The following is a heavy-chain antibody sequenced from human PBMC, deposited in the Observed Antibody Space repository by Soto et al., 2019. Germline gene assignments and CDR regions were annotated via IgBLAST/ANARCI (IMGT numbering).Heavy chain of an antibody. CDR2: FDPEDGET. CDR3: ARDYFLGGWYYYGSGSYYNWPAFDI. J-gene: IGHJ3*02. D-gene: IGHD3-10*01. CDR1: GYTLTELS. V-gene: IGHV1-24*01. Sequence: ASVKISCKVSGYTLTELSMHWVRQAPGKGLEWMGGFDPEDGETIYAQKFQGRVTMTEDTSTDTAYMELSSLRSEDTAVYYCARDYFLGGWYYYGSGSYYNWPAFDIWGQGTMVTVSS.